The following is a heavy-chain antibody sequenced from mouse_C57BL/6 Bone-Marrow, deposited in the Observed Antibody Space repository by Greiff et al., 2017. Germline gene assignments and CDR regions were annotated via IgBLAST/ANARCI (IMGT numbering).Heavy chain of an antibody. Sequence: VQLQQSGAELVRPGASVTLSCKASGYTFTDYEMHWVKQTPVHGLEWIGAIDPETGGPAYNQKFKGKAILTADKSSSTAYMELRSLTSEDSAVYYCTRPPLRGFAYWGQGTLVTVSA. V-gene: IGHV1-15*01. CDR3: TRPPLRGFAY. CDR2: IDPETGGP. D-gene: IGHD1-1*01. J-gene: IGHJ3*01. CDR1: GYTFTDYE.